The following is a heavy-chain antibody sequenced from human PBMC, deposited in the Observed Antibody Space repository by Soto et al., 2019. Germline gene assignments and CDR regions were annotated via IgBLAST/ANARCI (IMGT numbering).Heavy chain of an antibody. D-gene: IGHD3-10*01. CDR1: GFSLNTDGEG. V-gene: IGHV2-5*02. Sequence: QITLKESGPTPVKPTQTLTLTCSFSGFSLNTDGEGVGWVRQPPGEALEWLALIYWDDDERYSPSLKTRFTITNDPSKNQVVLIMTNMDPVDTATYYCAHSRNLITEDAQVGDFDYWGQGTLVTVSS. CDR3: AHSRNLITEDAQVGDFDY. J-gene: IGHJ4*02. CDR2: IYWDDDE.